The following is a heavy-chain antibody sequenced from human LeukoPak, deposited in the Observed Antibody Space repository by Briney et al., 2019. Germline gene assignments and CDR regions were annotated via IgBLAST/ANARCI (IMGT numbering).Heavy chain of an antibody. CDR1: GGTFTNYA. Sequence: GASVKVSCKASGGTFTNYAINWVRQAPGQGLEWMGRIIPILDVTNYAQKFQGRVTITADQSTSTAYMELSSLRSEDTAVYYCARGGGGVDILTGFQYWGQGTLVTVSS. CDR2: IIPILDVT. V-gene: IGHV1-69*04. D-gene: IGHD3-9*01. J-gene: IGHJ4*02. CDR3: ARGGGGVDILTGFQY.